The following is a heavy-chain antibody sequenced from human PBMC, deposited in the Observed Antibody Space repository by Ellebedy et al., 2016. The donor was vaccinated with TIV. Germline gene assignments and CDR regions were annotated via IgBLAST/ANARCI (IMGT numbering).Heavy chain of an antibody. J-gene: IGHJ3*02. V-gene: IGHV1-45*02. CDR2: ITPFNGNT. CDR1: GYTFTYRY. CDR3: ARSDSRYDAFDI. D-gene: IGHD2-21*01. Sequence: SVKVSXXASGYTFTYRYLHWVRQAPGQALEWMGWITPFNGNTNYAQKFQDRVTITRDRSMSTAYMELSSLRSEDTAMYYCARSDSRYDAFDIWGQGTMVTVSS.